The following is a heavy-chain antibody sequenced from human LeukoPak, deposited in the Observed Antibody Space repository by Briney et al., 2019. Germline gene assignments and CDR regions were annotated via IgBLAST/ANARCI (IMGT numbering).Heavy chain of an antibody. J-gene: IGHJ6*02. CDR2: ISWKSDTI. CDR3: TSLAWAVGKDV. V-gene: IGHV3-9*01. D-gene: IGHD1-26*01. CDR1: GFIFVEYA. Sequence: GGSLRLSCEASGFIFVEYAMHWVRHVPGKGLEWVSGISWKSDTIGYADSVKGRFTISRDNAKNSLYLQMNNLRVEDTALYYCTSLAWAVGKDVWGQGTTVTVSS.